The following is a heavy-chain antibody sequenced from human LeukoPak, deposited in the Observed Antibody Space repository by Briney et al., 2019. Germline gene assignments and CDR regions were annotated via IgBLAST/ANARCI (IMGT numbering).Heavy chain of an antibody. CDR3: AGKIVEVPNMRGYYYYYMDV. D-gene: IGHD2/OR15-2a*01. CDR1: GFTFSSYW. J-gene: IGHJ6*03. Sequence: GGSLRLSCAASGFTFSSYWMSLVRQAPGKGLEWVANIKQDGSEKYYVDSVKGRFTISRDNAKNSLYLQMNSLRAEDTAVYYCAGKIVEVPNMRGYYYYYMDVWGKGTTVTVSS. V-gene: IGHV3-7*01. CDR2: IKQDGSEK.